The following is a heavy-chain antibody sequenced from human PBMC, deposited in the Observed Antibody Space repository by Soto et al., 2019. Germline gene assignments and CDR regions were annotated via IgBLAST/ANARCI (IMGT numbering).Heavy chain of an antibody. CDR3: ARDGVLPLGELSLDQIFDY. V-gene: IGHV4-30-4*01. CDR2: IYYSGST. D-gene: IGHD3-16*02. CDR1: GGSISSGDYY. J-gene: IGHJ4*02. Sequence: QVQLQESGPGLVKPSQTLSLTCTVSGGSISSGDYYWSWIRQPTGKGLEWIGYIYYSGSTYYNPSLKSRVSISVDTSKNQFPLKLSSVTAADTAVYYCARDGVLPLGELSLDQIFDYWGQGTLVTVSS.